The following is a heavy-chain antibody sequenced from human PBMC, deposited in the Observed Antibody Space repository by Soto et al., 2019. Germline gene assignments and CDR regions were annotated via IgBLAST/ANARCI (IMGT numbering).Heavy chain of an antibody. CDR2: IRSNTEGGTT. CDR1: GFTFSNAW. CDR3: STRSGSSP. D-gene: IGHD6-6*01. Sequence: GGSLRLSCAASGFTFSNAWMSWVRQAPGKGLEWVGRIRSNTEGGTTDYAAPVKGRFTISRDDSKNTLYLQMNSLKTEDTAAYYCSTRSGSSPWGQGTLVTVSS. V-gene: IGHV3-15*01. J-gene: IGHJ5*02.